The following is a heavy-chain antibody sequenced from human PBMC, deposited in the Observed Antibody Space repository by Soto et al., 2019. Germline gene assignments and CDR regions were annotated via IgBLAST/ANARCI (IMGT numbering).Heavy chain of an antibody. CDR1: GFTFGSYG. Sequence: PGGSLRLSCAASGFTFGSYGMSWVRQAPGKGPEWVSSIDRSGGTTYDADSVRGRFTISRDNSQNTLYLLMNVLRAEDTAIYYSARKGPPRDAFDIWGQGTMVTVSS. V-gene: IGHV3-23*01. CDR2: IDRSGGTT. J-gene: IGHJ3*02. CDR3: ARKGPPRDAFDI.